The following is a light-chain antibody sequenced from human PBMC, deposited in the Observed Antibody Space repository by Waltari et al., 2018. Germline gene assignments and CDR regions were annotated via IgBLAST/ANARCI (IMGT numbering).Light chain of an antibody. J-gene: IGLJ2*01. CDR1: NSHIGNTQ. CDR2: DND. V-gene: IGLV1-51*01. Sequence: SVLTQPPSVSAAPGQKVTISCSGSNSHIGNTQVSWYQQFPGTAPNLLIYDNDKRPSGIPDRFSGSKSGTSATLGITGLQTGDEADYYCGTWDSSLSDVVFGGGTKLTVL. CDR3: GTWDSSLSDVV.